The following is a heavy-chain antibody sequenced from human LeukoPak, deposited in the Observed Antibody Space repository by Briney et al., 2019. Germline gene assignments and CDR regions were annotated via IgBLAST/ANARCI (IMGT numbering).Heavy chain of an antibody. D-gene: IGHD5-12*01. CDR3: ARGLRSLDL. CDR1: GFTFDDYA. CDR2: ISWNSGSI. J-gene: IGHJ2*01. Sequence: GGSLRLSCAASGFTFDDYAMHWVRQAPGKGLEWVSGISWNSGSIGYADSVKGRFTISRDNAKNSLYLQMNSLRAEDTAVYYWARGLRSLDLWGRGTLVTVSS. V-gene: IGHV3-9*01.